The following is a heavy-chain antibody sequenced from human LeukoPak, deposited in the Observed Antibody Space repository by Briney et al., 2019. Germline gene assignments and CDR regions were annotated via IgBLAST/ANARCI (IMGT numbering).Heavy chain of an antibody. CDR1: GGSFSGYY. Sequence: SETLSLTCAVYGGSFSGYYWSWIRQPPGKGLEWIGEINHSGSTNYNPSLKSRVTISVDTSKNQFSLKLSSVTAADTAVYYCARLAAFCSGGSCYLWGYYYYYYYMDVWGKGTTVTISS. V-gene: IGHV4-34*01. CDR2: INHSGST. J-gene: IGHJ6*03. CDR3: ARLAAFCSGGSCYLWGYYYYYYYMDV. D-gene: IGHD2-15*01.